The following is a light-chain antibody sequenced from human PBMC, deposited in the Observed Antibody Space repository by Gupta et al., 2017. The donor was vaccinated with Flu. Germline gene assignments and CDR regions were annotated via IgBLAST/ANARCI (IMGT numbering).Light chain of an antibody. Sequence: PSTLSASGGDRDTITCRASQSIRNWLAWYQQKPGKAPNLLIYKASSLESGVPSRFSGSGSGTEFTLTISSLQPDDFATYYCQQYDTYSGTFGQGTKLEIK. CDR1: QSIRNW. CDR3: QQYDTYSGT. CDR2: KAS. J-gene: IGKJ2*01. V-gene: IGKV1-5*03.